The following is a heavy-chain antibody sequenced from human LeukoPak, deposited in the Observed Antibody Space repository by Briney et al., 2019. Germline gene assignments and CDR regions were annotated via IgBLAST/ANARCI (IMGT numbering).Heavy chain of an antibody. CDR2: IYTSGRT. CDR1: GGSISNYY. V-gene: IGHV4-4*07. J-gene: IGHJ3*02. CDR3: ARGSSALDACDI. Sequence: SETLSFTCSVSGGSISNYYWSWIRQPAGKGLEWIGHIYTSGRTNYNPSLKSRVTMSVDTSKNQFSLRLNSVTAADTAVYYCARGSSALDACDIWGQGTVVTVSS. D-gene: IGHD6-25*01.